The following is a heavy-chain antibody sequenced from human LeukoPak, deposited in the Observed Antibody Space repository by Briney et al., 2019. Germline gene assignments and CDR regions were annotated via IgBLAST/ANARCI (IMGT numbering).Heavy chain of an antibody. J-gene: IGHJ5*02. CDR3: AREGGGYDFWSGSGPLRWFDP. Sequence: PSETLSLTCTVSGGSISSSSYYWGWIRQPPGKGLEWIGSIYYSGSTYYNPSLKSRVTISVDTSKNQFSLKLSSVTAADTAVYYCAREGGGYDFWSGSGPLRWFDPWGQGTLVTVSS. CDR2: IYYSGST. CDR1: GGSISSSSYY. V-gene: IGHV4-39*02. D-gene: IGHD3-3*01.